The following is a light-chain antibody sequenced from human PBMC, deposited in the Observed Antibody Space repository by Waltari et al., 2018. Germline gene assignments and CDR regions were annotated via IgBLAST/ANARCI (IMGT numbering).Light chain of an antibody. CDR2: DDS. CDR3: QVWDSSSDHVV. Sequence: SYVLAQPPSVSVAPGVTARITCGGNDIGYKSVHWYQVKAGQAPVVVGADDSDRASGIPGRFSASNSANTATLTISGVEAGDEADYYCQVWDSSSDHVVFGGGTK. CDR1: DIGYKS. J-gene: IGLJ2*01. V-gene: IGLV3-21*02.